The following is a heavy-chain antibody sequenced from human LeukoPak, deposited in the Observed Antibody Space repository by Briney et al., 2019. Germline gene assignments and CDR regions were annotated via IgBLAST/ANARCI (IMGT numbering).Heavy chain of an antibody. J-gene: IGHJ5*02. CDR3: ARDVHLVRGAHISGPHNWFDP. CDR1: GFTFSSYW. V-gene: IGHV3-7*01. D-gene: IGHD3-10*01. Sequence: GGSLRLSCAASGFTFSSYWMSWVRQAPGKGLEWVANIKQDASEKNYVDSVKGRFTISRDNAKNSVYLQMNSLRVEDTAVYYCARDVHLVRGAHISGPHNWFDPWGQGTLVTVSS. CDR2: IKQDASEK.